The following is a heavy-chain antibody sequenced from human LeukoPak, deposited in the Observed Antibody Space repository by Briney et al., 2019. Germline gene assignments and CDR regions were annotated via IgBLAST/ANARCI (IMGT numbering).Heavy chain of an antibody. V-gene: IGHV4-39*07. CDR2: TYYSGST. J-gene: IGHJ4*02. D-gene: IGHD1-26*01. Sequence: SETLSLTCTVSGGSISSSSYYWGWVRQPPGKGLEWIGSTYYSGSTYYNPSRKSRITISVDTSKIQFSLKRSSVTAADTAVYYCARYASGSYYRGIDYWGQGTLVTVSS. CDR3: ARYASGSYYRGIDY. CDR1: GGSISSSSYY.